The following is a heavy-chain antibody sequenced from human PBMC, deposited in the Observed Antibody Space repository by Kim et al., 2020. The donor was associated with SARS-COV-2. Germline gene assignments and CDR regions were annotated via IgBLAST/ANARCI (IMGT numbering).Heavy chain of an antibody. D-gene: IGHD3-16*01. CDR2: INHSGST. CDR3: ARGGDMLWLVPSYFDY. V-gene: IGHV4-34*01. Sequence: SETLSLTCAVYGGSFSGYYWSWIRQPPGKGLEWIGEINHSGSTNYNPSLKSRVTISVDTSKNQFSLKLSSVTAADTAVYYCARGGDMLWLVPSYFDYWGQGTLVTVSS. CDR1: GGSFSGYY. J-gene: IGHJ4*02.